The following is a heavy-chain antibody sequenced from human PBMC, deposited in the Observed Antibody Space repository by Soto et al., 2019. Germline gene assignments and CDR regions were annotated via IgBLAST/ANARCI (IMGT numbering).Heavy chain of an antibody. CDR1: CGSITSGGYS. J-gene: IGHJ4*02. CDR2: IYHSGIT. V-gene: IGHV4-30-2*01. Sequence: SETLSLTFAVSCGSITSGGYSWSLIRQPPGKGLEWIGYIYHSGITYYNPSLKSRVTISVDRSKNQFSLKLSSVTAADTAVYYCASGSYDILTGYSLPTFDYWGQGTLVTVSS. D-gene: IGHD3-9*01. CDR3: ASGSYDILTGYSLPTFDY.